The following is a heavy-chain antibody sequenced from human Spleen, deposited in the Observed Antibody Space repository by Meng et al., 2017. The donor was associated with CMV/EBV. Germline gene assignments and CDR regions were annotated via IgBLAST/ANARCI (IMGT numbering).Heavy chain of an antibody. Sequence: GESLKISCAASGFTFSSYAMHWVRQAPGKGLEWVAFIRFDGSNGYYTDSVKGRFTISRDNSKNMLYLQINRLRAEDTAVYYCAKVGFGYSYGYADWGQGTLVTVSS. CDR3: AKVGFGYSYGYAD. J-gene: IGHJ1*01. V-gene: IGHV3-30*02. CDR1: GFTFSSYA. D-gene: IGHD5-18*01. CDR2: IRFDGSNG.